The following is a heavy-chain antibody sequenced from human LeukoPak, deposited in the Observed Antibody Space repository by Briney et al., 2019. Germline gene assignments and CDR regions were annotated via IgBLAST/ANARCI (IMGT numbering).Heavy chain of an antibody. Sequence: QPGGSLRLSCAASGFTFDDYAMHWVRQAPGKGLEWVSGISWNSGSIGYADSVKGRFTISRDNAKNSLYLQMNSLRAEDTALYYCAKDTGDWGQGTLVTVSS. J-gene: IGHJ4*02. V-gene: IGHV3-9*01. CDR2: ISWNSGSI. CDR1: GFTFDDYA. CDR3: AKDTGD. D-gene: IGHD3-10*01.